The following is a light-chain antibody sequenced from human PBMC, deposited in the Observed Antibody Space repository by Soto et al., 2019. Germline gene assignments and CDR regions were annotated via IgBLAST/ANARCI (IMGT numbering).Light chain of an antibody. Sequence: HSALTKPASVNGFPGQSITISCTGTSSDVGGYNYVSWYQQHPGKAPKLMIYDVSNRPSGVSNRFSGSKSGNTASLTISGLQAEDEADYYCSSYTSSSTPYVFGTGTKVTVL. CDR1: SSDVGGYNY. CDR3: SSYTSSSTPYV. J-gene: IGLJ1*01. CDR2: DVS. V-gene: IGLV2-14*01.